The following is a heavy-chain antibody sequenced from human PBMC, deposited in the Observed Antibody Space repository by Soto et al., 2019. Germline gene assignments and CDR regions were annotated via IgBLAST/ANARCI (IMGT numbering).Heavy chain of an antibody. CDR1: GGTFSSYA. CDR3: ARPAPTVTKGRYYYYGMDV. V-gene: IGHV1-69*06. Sequence: ASVKVSCKASGGTFSSYAISWVRQAPGQGLEWMGGIIPIFGTANYAQKFQGRVTITADKSTSTAYMELSSLRSEDTAVYYCARPAPTVTKGRYYYYGMDVWGQGTTVTVSS. CDR2: IIPIFGTA. D-gene: IGHD4-4*01. J-gene: IGHJ6*02.